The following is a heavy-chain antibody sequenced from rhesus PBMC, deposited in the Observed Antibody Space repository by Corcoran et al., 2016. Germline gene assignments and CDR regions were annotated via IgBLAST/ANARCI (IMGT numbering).Heavy chain of an antibody. J-gene: IGHJ4*01. Sequence: QVQLQESGPGLVKPSETLSLTCTVSGGSISGYYYWSCIRQPPGKGLEWIGGIYGNRATTYYNPPLNSRVTNSKDTAKNLFSRKLSSVTAADTAVYYCARPLDYWGQGVLVTVSS. V-gene: IGHV4-143*01. CDR3: ARPLDY. CDR1: GGSISGYYY. CDR2: IYGNRATT.